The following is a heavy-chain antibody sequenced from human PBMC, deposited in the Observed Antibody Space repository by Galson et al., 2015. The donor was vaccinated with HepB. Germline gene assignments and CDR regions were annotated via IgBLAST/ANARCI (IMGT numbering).Heavy chain of an antibody. Sequence: SLRLSCAASGFTFSSYWMHWVRQAPGKGLVWVSRINSDGSSTSYADSVKGRFTISRDNAKNTLYLQMNSLRAEDTAVYYCARQDTAMGYCYYGMDVWGQGTTVTVSS. J-gene: IGHJ6*02. V-gene: IGHV3-74*01. CDR2: INSDGSST. CDR1: GFTFSSYW. D-gene: IGHD5-18*01. CDR3: ARQDTAMGYCYYGMDV.